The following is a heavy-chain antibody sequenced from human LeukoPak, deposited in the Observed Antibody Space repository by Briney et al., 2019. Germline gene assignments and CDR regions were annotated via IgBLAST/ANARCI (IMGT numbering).Heavy chain of an antibody. J-gene: IGHJ3*02. CDR1: GGSISSSNW. CDR3: ARDPSIAARLVAFDI. Sequence: SSETLSLTCAVSGGSISSSNWWSWVRQPPGKGLEWIGEIYHSGSTNYNPSLKSRVTISVDKSKNQFSLKLSSVTAADTAVYYCARDPSIAARLVAFDIWGQGTMVTVSS. CDR2: IYHSGST. D-gene: IGHD6-6*01. V-gene: IGHV4-4*02.